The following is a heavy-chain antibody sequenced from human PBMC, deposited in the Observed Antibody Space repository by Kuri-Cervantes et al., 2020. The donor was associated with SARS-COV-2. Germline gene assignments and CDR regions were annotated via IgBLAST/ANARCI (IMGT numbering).Heavy chain of an antibody. J-gene: IGHJ5*02. CDR2: FMSDGTSP. V-gene: IGHV3-74*01. CDR3: AKPATVTTRYWFDP. CDR1: GFTFGNYW. D-gene: IGHD4-11*01. Sequence: GSLRLSCAASGFTFGNYWMHWVRQAPGKGLVWVSRFMSDGTSPSYADSVRGRFTISRDNAKNTLYLQMNSLRAEDTAVYYCAKPATVTTRYWFDPWGQGTLVTVSS.